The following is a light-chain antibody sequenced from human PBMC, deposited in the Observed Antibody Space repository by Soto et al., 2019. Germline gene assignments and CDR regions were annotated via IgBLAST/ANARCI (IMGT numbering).Light chain of an antibody. V-gene: IGKV3-11*01. CDR2: DAS. CDR1: QSVSSY. J-gene: IGKJ2*01. Sequence: EIVLTQSPATLSLSPGERATLSCRASQSVSSYLAWYQQKPGQAPRLLIYDASNRATGIPARFSGSGSGTDFTLTISSLEPEDLAVYYCQQRRDTFGQGTKLEIK. CDR3: QQRRDT.